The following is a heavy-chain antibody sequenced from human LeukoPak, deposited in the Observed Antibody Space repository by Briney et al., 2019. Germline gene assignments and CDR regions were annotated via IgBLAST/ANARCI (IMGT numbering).Heavy chain of an antibody. D-gene: IGHD3-3*01. J-gene: IGHJ4*02. Sequence: ASVTVSCTASGYTFTSYYMHWVRQAPGQGLEWMGIINPSGGSTSYAQKFQGRVTMTRDTSTSTVYMELSSLRSEDTAVYYCASEIGGYYPHYYFDYWGQGTLVTVSS. CDR2: INPSGGST. CDR1: GYTFTSYY. CDR3: ASEIGGYYPHYYFDY. V-gene: IGHV1-46*01.